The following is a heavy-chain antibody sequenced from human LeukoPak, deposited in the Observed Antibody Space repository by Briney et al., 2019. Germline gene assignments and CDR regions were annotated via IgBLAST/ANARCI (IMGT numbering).Heavy chain of an antibody. CDR1: GYTFTGYY. CDR3: ARDRPTVTSTSWFDP. D-gene: IGHD4-11*01. Sequence: ASVKVSCKASGYTFTGYYMHWARQAPGQGLEWMGWINPNSGGTNYAQKFQGRVTITRDTSISTAYMELSRLRSDDTAVYYCARDRPTVTSTSWFDPWGQGTLVTVSS. J-gene: IGHJ5*02. CDR2: INPNSGGT. V-gene: IGHV1-2*02.